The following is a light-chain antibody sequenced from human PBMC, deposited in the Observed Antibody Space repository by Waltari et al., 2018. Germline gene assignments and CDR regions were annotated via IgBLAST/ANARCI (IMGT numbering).Light chain of an antibody. Sequence: EIVMTQSPDTLSVSPGERATLSCRASQNIGNNLAWYQQKPGQAPRLLIYGASSTAIGIPDRFSGSGSGTEFTLTISSLQAEGFAVYLCHQYNSWPPYTFGQGTKLEIK. CDR3: HQYNSWPPYT. J-gene: IGKJ2*01. CDR2: GAS. CDR1: QNIGNN. V-gene: IGKV3-15*01.